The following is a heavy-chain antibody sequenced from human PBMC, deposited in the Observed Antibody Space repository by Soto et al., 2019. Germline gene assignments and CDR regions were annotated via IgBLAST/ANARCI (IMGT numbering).Heavy chain of an antibody. V-gene: IGHV2-5*02. D-gene: IGHD6-13*01. CDR1: GFSLSTRGVA. CDR2: IYWDNDK. J-gene: IGHJ3*02. Sequence: QITLKESGPTLVKPTQTLTLTCTFSGFSLSTRGVAVGWVRQPPEKALEWLALIYWDNDKRYSPSLRSRLTITKDTSKNQVVLTMTNMDPVDTATYYCAHSRIGSSRWSYAAFDIWGQGTMVTVSS. CDR3: AHSRIGSSRWSYAAFDI.